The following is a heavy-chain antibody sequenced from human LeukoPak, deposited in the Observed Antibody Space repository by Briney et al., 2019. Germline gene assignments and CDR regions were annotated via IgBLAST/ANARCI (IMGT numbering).Heavy chain of an antibody. D-gene: IGHD3-22*01. CDR1: GFTFSDYY. J-gene: IGHJ4*02. CDR3: ATRDLYYYDSSGYYPFGY. V-gene: IGHV3-11*04. CDR2: ISSSGSTI. Sequence: GGSLRLSCAASGFTFSDYYMSWIRQAPGKGLEWVSYISSSGSTIYYADSVKGRFTISRDNAKNSLYLQMNSLRAEDTAVYYCATRDLYYYDSSGYYPFGYWGQGTLVTVSP.